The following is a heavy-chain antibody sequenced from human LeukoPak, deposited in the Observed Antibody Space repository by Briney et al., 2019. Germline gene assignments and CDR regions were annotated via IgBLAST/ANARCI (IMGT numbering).Heavy chain of an antibody. Sequence: GGSLRLSCAASGFNYDWMHWVRQAPGKGLEWVAVISYDGSNKYYADSVKGRFTISRDNSKNTLYLQMNSLRAEDTAVYYCARDLVVAAPYSGYYGMDVWGQGTTVTVSS. D-gene: IGHD2-15*01. CDR2: ISYDGSNK. J-gene: IGHJ6*02. CDR3: ARDLVVAAPYSGYYGMDV. V-gene: IGHV3-30*03. CDR1: GFNYDW.